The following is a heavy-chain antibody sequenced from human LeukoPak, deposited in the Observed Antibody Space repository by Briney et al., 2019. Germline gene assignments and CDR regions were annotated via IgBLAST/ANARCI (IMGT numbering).Heavy chain of an antibody. D-gene: IGHD3-10*01. CDR2: IWNDGSNK. CDR1: GFTFSSYG. Sequence: GGSLRLSCAASGFTFSSYGMHWVRQAPGKGLEWVAVIWNDGSNKYYADSVKGRFTISRDNSKNTLYLQMNSLRAEDTAVYYCAREFGELFVDPWGQGNLVTVSS. CDR3: AREFGELFVDP. V-gene: IGHV3-33*01. J-gene: IGHJ5*02.